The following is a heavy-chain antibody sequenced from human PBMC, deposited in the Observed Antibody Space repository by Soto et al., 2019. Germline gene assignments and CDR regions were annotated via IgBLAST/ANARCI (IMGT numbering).Heavy chain of an antibody. CDR1: GYTFTSYA. J-gene: IGHJ6*02. V-gene: IGHV1-3*01. CDR3: ASSYSNYALIDYYYYGMDV. D-gene: IGHD4-4*01. Sequence: QVQLVQSGAEVKKPGASVKVSCKASGYTFTSYAMHWVRQAPGQRLEWMGWINAGNGNTKYSQKLQGRVTITRDTSPXXAXLELSSLRSEDTAVYYCASSYSNYALIDYYYYGMDVWGQGTTVTVSS. CDR2: INAGNGNT.